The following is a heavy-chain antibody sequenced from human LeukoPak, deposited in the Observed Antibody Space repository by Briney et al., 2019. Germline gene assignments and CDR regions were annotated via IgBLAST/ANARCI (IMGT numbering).Heavy chain of an antibody. CDR3: ARLKTYYYDSSGYLRGPFDY. Sequence: GRSLRLSCAASGFTFSSYGMHWVRQAPGKGLEWVAVISYDGSNKYYADSVKGRFTISRDNSKNTLYLQMNSLRAEDTAVYYCARLKTYYYDSSGYLRGPFDYWGQGTLVTVSS. CDR2: ISYDGSNK. CDR1: GFTFSSYG. V-gene: IGHV3-30*03. J-gene: IGHJ4*02. D-gene: IGHD3-22*01.